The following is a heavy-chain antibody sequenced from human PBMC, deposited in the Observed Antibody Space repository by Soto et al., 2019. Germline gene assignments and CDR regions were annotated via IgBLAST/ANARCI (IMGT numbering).Heavy chain of an antibody. Sequence: QLQLQESGPGLVKPSETLSLTCTVSGGSISSSSYYWGWIRQPPGKGLEWIGSIYYSGSTYYNPSLKSRVTISVDTSKNQFSLKLSSVTAADTAVYYCARVGYVDTAMVYYFDYWGQGTLVTVSS. CDR1: GGSISSSSYY. CDR3: ARVGYVDTAMVYYFDY. D-gene: IGHD5-18*01. CDR2: IYYSGST. J-gene: IGHJ4*02. V-gene: IGHV4-39*01.